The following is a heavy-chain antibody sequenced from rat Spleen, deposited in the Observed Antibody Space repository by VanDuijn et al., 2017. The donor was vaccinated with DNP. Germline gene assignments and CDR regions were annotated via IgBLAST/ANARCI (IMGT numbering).Heavy chain of an antibody. Sequence: QIQLQQSGAELAKPGSSVKISCKASGSTFTSYYIGWIKQTTGQGLEYIGYINTGSGGTNYNEKFRGKATLTVDTSSNTAFMQLSSLTPDDSAVYYCARRRLPYWYFDFWGPGTMVTVSS. J-gene: IGHJ1*01. D-gene: IGHD1-4*01. V-gene: IGHV1-43*01. CDR1: GSTFTSYY. CDR2: INTGSGGT. CDR3: ARRRLPYWYFDF.